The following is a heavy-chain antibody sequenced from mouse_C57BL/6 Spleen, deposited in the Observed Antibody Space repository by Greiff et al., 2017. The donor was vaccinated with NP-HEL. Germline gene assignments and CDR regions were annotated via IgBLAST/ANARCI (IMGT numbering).Heavy chain of an antibody. V-gene: IGHV1-80*01. CDR2: IYPGDGDT. Sequence: QVQLQQSGAELVKPGASVKISCKASGYAFSSYWMNWVKQRPGKGLEWIGQIYPGDGDTNYNGKFKGKATLTADKSSSTAYMQLSSLTSEDSAVYFCARFGYGNYRYFDVWGTGTTVTVSS. CDR3: ARFGYGNYRYFDV. J-gene: IGHJ1*03. CDR1: GYAFSSYW. D-gene: IGHD2-10*02.